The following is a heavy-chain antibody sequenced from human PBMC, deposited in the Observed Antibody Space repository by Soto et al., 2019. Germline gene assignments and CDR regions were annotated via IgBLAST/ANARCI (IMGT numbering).Heavy chain of an antibody. CDR3: AREIAVAAFYYYYGMDV. J-gene: IGHJ6*02. CDR1: GFTFSSYS. D-gene: IGHD6-19*01. CDR2: ISSSSSTI. Sequence: PGGSLRLSCAASGFTFSSYSMNWVRQAPGKGLEWVSYISSSSSTIYYADSVKGRFTISRDNAKNSLYLQMNSLRDEDTAVYYCAREIAVAAFYYYYGMDVWGQGTTVTVSS. V-gene: IGHV3-48*02.